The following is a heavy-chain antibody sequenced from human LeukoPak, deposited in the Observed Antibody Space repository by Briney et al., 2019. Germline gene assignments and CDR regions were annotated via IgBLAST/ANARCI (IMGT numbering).Heavy chain of an antibody. CDR3: ARDRPNIAVAGISDY. CDR1: GYTFISYG. D-gene: IGHD6-19*01. Sequence: ASVKVSCKASGYTFISYGISWARQAPGQGLEWMGWISAYNGNTNYAQKLQGRVTMTTDTSTSTAYMELRSLRPDDTAVYYCARDRPNIAVAGISDYWGQGTLVTVSS. V-gene: IGHV1-18*01. J-gene: IGHJ4*02. CDR2: ISAYNGNT.